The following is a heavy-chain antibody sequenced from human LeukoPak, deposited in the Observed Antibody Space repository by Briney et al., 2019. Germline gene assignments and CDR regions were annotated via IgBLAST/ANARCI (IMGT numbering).Heavy chain of an antibody. D-gene: IGHD3-9*01. Sequence: SQTLSLTCTVSGGSISSGSYYWSWIRQPAGKGLEWIGRIYISGSTNYNPSLKSRVTISVDTSKNQFSLKLSSVTAADTAVYYCARGYYDILTGYYIVDYWGQGTLVTVSS. CDR1: GGSISSGSYY. V-gene: IGHV4-61*02. CDR2: IYISGST. J-gene: IGHJ4*02. CDR3: ARGYYDILTGYYIVDY.